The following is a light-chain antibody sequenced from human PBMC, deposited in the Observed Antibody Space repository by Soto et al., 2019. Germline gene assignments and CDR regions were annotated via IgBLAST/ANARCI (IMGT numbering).Light chain of an antibody. CDR1: QSVSSNY. J-gene: IGKJ4*01. Sequence: EIVLTQSPGTLSLSPGERVTLSCRASQSVSSNYLAWYQQKPGQAPRLLIYSASSRATGITDRFSGSGSGTDFNLTINRLEPEDFAVSYCQQYGGSPRVTFGGGTKVEIK. CDR3: QQYGGSPRVT. CDR2: SAS. V-gene: IGKV3-20*01.